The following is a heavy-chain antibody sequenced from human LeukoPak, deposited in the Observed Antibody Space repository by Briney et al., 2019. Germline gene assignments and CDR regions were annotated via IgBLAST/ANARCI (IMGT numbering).Heavy chain of an antibody. D-gene: IGHD6-19*01. Sequence: ASVKVSCKASGCTFTDYYMHWVRQAPGQGLEWMGWISPNSGGTNYAQKFQGRVTMTRDTSISTAYMDLSSLRSDDTAVYYCARAGPRGGAVADTGYFQHWGQGTLVTLSS. CDR1: GCTFTDYY. CDR2: ISPNSGGT. J-gene: IGHJ1*01. V-gene: IGHV1-2*02. CDR3: ARAGPRGGAVADTGYFQH.